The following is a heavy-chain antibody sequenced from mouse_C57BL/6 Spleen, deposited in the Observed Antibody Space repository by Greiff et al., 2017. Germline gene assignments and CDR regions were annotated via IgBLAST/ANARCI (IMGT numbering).Heavy chain of an antibody. CDR3: TKGDYCSSSGFAY. CDR1: GFNIKDYY. D-gene: IGHD1-1*01. V-gene: IGHV14-1*01. Sequence: EVQLLQSGAELVRPGASVKLSCTASGFNIKDYYMHWVKQRPEQGLEWIGRIDPEDGDTEYAPKFQGKATMTADTSSNTAYLQLSSLTSEDTADYDSTKGDYCSSSGFAYWGQGTLVTVSA. J-gene: IGHJ3*01. CDR2: IDPEDGDT.